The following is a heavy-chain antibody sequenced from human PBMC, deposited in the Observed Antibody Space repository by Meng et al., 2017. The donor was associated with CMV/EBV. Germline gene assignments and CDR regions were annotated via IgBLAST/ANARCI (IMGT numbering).Heavy chain of an antibody. J-gene: IGHJ5*02. V-gene: IGHV1-46*01. CDR2: INPSGGST. CDR3: ARDFFSLEWLQYPPAPNWFDP. CDR1: GYTFTDYY. Sequence: ASVKVSCKASGYTFTDYYMHWVRQAPGQGLEWMGIINPSGGSTSYAQKFQGRVTMTRDTSTSTVYMELSSLRSEDTAVYYCARDFFSLEWLQYPPAPNWFDPWGQGTLVTVSS. D-gene: IGHD3-3*01.